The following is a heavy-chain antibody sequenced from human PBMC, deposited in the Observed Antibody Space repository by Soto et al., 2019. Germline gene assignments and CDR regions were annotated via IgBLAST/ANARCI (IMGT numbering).Heavy chain of an antibody. V-gene: IGHV1-18*01. CDR1: GYTFTSYG. Sequence: ASVKVSCKASGYTFTSYGISWVRQAPGQGLEWMGWISAYNGNTNYAQKLQGRVTMTTDTSTSTAYMELRSLRSDDTAVYYCARDQGRLYCSGGSCYSSNYYYGMDVWGQGTTVTVSS. CDR3: ARDQGRLYCSGGSCYSSNYYYGMDV. J-gene: IGHJ6*02. CDR2: ISAYNGNT. D-gene: IGHD2-15*01.